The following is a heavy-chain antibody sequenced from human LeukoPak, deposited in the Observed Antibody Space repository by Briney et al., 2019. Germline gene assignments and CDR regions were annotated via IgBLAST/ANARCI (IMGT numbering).Heavy chain of an antibody. CDR3: ASLPTYYDSRGYYSPFDY. Sequence: PSETLSLTCTVSGSSISSSSYYWGWIRQPPGKGLEWIGSIYYSGSTYYNPSLKSRVAISVDTSKNQFSLKLTSVTAADTAVYYCASLPTYYDSRGYYSPFDYWGQGTLVTVSS. CDR2: IYYSGST. CDR1: GSSISSSSYY. V-gene: IGHV4-39*01. D-gene: IGHD3-22*01. J-gene: IGHJ4*02.